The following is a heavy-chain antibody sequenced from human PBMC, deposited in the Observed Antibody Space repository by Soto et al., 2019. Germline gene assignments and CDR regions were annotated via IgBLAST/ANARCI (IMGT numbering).Heavy chain of an antibody. Sequence: VSVKVSCKASGYTFTSYGISWVRQAPGQGLEWMGWISAYNGNTNYAQKLQGRVTMTTDTSTSTAYMELRSLRSDDTAVYYCARGGYFDWLLGSDAFDIWGQGTMVTVSS. D-gene: IGHD3-9*01. CDR1: GYTFTSYG. V-gene: IGHV1-18*01. J-gene: IGHJ3*02. CDR2: ISAYNGNT. CDR3: ARGGYFDWLLGSDAFDI.